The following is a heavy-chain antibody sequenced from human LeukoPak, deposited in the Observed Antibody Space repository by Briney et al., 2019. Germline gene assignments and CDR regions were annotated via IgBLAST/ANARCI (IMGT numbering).Heavy chain of an antibody. D-gene: IGHD4-17*01. V-gene: IGHV3-23*01. Sequence: PGGSLRLSCEASGISVNTSYLSWVRQAPGKGLEWVSAISGSGGSTYYADSVKGRFTISRDNSKNTLYLQMNSLRAEDTAVYYCAKDRSPDYGDYYFDYWGQGTLVTVSS. J-gene: IGHJ4*02. CDR3: AKDRSPDYGDYYFDY. CDR2: ISGSGGST. CDR1: GISVNTSY.